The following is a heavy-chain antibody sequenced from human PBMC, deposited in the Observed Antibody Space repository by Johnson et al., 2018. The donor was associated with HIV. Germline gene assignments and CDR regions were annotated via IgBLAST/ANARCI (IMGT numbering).Heavy chain of an antibody. D-gene: IGHD3-10*01. V-gene: IGHV3-13*01. CDR1: GFTFSNAW. CDR2: IGPAGDT. J-gene: IGHJ3*01. Sequence: VQLVESGGGLVKPGGSLRLSCAASGFTFSNAWMSWVRQATGKGLEWVSTIGPAGDTYYPGSVKGRFTISRENAKNSFYLQMNSLGVGDTAVYYCARRAYGSRSFSDAFDLWGPGTTVIVSS. CDR3: ARRAYGSRSFSDAFDL.